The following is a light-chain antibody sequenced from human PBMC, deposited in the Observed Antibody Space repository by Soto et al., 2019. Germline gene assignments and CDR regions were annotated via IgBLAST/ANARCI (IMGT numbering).Light chain of an antibody. V-gene: IGKV3-15*01. CDR1: QSVGSN. CDR3: QQYNNWPPDRT. CDR2: GAS. Sequence: EIVMTQSPATLSVSPGDRAALSFRASQSVGSNLAWYQQKPGQAPRLLIYGASTSATGIPARFSGSGSGTAFTLTISSRQSEDFAIYFCQQYNNWPPDRTFGQGTKVEIK. J-gene: IGKJ1*01.